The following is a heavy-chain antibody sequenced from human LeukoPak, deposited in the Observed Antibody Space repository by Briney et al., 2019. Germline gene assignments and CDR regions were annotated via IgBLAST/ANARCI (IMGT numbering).Heavy chain of an antibody. V-gene: IGHV1-69*13. CDR3: ARVGGYDILTGYYTLDY. CDR2: IIPIFGTA. J-gene: IGHJ4*02. Sequence: SVKVSCTASGGTFSSYAISWVRQALGQGLEWMGGIIPIFGTANYAQKFQGRVTITADESTSTAYMELSSLRSEDTAVYYCARVGGYDILTGYYTLDYWGQGTLVTVSS. CDR1: GGTFSSYA. D-gene: IGHD3-9*01.